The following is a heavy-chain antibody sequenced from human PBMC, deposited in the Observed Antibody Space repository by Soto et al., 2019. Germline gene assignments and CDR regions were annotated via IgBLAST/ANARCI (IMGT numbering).Heavy chain of an antibody. CDR3: ARGVYDSTGPHFDY. V-gene: IGHV4-31*03. J-gene: IGHJ4*02. Sequence: SETLSLTCTVSGGSISSGGYYWSWIRQHPGKGLEWIGYIYYSGSTYYNPSLKSRVTISVDTSKNQFSLKLSSVTAADTAVYYCARGVYDSTGPHFDYWGQGTLVTVSS. CDR1: GGSISSGGYY. CDR2: IYYSGST. D-gene: IGHD2-8*01.